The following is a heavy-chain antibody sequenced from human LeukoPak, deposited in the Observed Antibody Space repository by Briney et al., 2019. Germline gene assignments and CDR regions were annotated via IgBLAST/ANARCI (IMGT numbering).Heavy chain of an antibody. V-gene: IGHV3-30*04. D-gene: IGHD6-19*01. CDR3: ARGAAAGNIPSRYSSGWYMSY. Sequence: PGGSLRLSCAASGFTFSSYAIHWVRQAPGKGLEWVAVISYDGSNKYYADSVKGRFTISRDNSKNTLYLQMNSLRAEDTAVYYCARGAAAGNIPSRYSSGWYMSYWGQGTLVTVSS. CDR1: GFTFSSYA. J-gene: IGHJ4*02. CDR2: ISYDGSNK.